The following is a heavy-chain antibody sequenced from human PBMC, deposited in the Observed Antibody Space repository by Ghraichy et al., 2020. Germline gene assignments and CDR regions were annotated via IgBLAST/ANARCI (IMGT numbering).Heavy chain of an antibody. CDR2: ISSSGDII. D-gene: IGHD2-15*01. CDR1: GFTFSSYA. CDR3: AKPLYGSSYRFDY. J-gene: IGHJ4*02. V-gene: IGHV3-23*01. Sequence: GESLNISCAASGFTFSSYAMSWVRQAPGQGLEWVSSISSSGDIIYADSVKGRFTISRDNSKNTLYLQMNSLRAEDTAIHYCAKPLYGSSYRFDYWGQGTLVTVSS.